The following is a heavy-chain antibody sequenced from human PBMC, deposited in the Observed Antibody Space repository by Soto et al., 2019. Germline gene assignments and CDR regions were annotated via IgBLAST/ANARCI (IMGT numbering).Heavy chain of an antibody. Sequence: QVQLVQSGAEVKKPGSSVMVSCKASGGTFSSDSFSWVRQAPGQGLEWMGGIIPMFDTPIYARKFQDRVTITADESTSTAYMQLSSLRSGDTAVYYCARSGGLDRDFNYWGQGSLVTVSS. CDR1: GGTFSSDS. CDR3: ARSGGLDRDFNY. V-gene: IGHV1-69*12. CDR2: IIPMFDTP. J-gene: IGHJ4*02. D-gene: IGHD2-15*01.